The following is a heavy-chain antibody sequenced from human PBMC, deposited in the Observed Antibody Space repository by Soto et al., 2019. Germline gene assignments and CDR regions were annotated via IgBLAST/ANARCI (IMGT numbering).Heavy chain of an antibody. Sequence: ASVKVSCKASGYTFTSYGISWVRQAPGQGLEWMGWISAYNGNTNYAQKLQGRVTMTTDTSTSTAYMELRSLRSDDTAVYYCAREYFICCSCYSVNAFDIWGQGTMVTVSS. V-gene: IGHV1-18*01. D-gene: IGHD2-15*01. J-gene: IGHJ3*02. CDR1: GYTFTSYG. CDR3: AREYFICCSCYSVNAFDI. CDR2: ISAYNGNT.